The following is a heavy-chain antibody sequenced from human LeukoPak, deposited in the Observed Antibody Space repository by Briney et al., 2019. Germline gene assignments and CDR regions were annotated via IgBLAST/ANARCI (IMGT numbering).Heavy chain of an antibody. D-gene: IGHD5-12*01. CDR2: IYYSERT. J-gene: IGHJ4*02. CDR3: VRRDYTGWNYFDH. V-gene: IGHV4-59*08. Sequence: SETLSLTCTVSGGSINSHYWSWIRQPPGKGLQWIGDIYYSERTNYNPSLRSRVTISVDTSKNQLSLKLTSVLAADTAMYYCVRRDYTGWNYFDHWGQAILVTVSS. CDR1: GGSINSHY.